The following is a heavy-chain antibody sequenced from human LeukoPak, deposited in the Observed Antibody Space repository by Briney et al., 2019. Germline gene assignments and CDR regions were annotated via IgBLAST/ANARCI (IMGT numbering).Heavy chain of an antibody. CDR1: GFIFNNYA. CDR2: ISWNSGSI. D-gene: IGHD6-19*01. V-gene: IGHV3-9*01. Sequence: GGSLRLSCAGSGFIFNNYAMHWVRQPPGKGLEWVSGISWNSGSIDYADSVKGRFTISRNNAKNSLYLQMNSLRVEDTAFYYCAKDNRRHYTSGPNPDSLHWGQGALVTVSS. CDR3: AKDNRRHYTSGPNPDSLH. J-gene: IGHJ4*02.